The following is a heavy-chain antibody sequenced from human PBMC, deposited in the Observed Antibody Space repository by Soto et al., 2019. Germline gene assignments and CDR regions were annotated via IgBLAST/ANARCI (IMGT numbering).Heavy chain of an antibody. CDR1: GYSFTSYW. V-gene: IGHV5-10-1*01. CDR2: IDPSDSYT. CDR3: ARHRNYYDSSGRRDAFDI. Sequence: RGESLKISCKGSGYSFTSYWISWVRQMPGKGLEWMGRIDPSDSYTNYSPSFQGHVTISADKSISTAYLQWSSLKAADTAVYYCARHRNYYDSSGRRDAFDIWGQGTMVTVSS. J-gene: IGHJ3*02. D-gene: IGHD3-22*01.